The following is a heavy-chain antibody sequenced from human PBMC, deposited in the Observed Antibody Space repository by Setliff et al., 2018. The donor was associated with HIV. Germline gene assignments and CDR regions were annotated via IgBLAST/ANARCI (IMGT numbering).Heavy chain of an antibody. V-gene: IGHV1-2*06. J-gene: IGHJ5*02. D-gene: IGHD3-10*01. Sequence: RASVKVSCKASGYSFTGYWMHWVRQAPGQGLEWMGRINPHSGVTNYAQKFQGRVTMTRDTSIATAYMDLSRLTSDDTAVYYCAKDSDFGGTTNWFDPWGQGTLVTVS. CDR2: INPHSGVT. CDR1: GYSFTGYW. CDR3: AKDSDFGGTTNWFDP.